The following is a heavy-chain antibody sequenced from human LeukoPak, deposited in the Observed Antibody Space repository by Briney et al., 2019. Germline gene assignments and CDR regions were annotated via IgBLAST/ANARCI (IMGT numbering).Heavy chain of an antibody. CDR1: GGSISSGGYS. CDR3: ARDSRWCSGGSCLNWFDP. D-gene: IGHD2-15*01. V-gene: IGHV4-30-2*01. J-gene: IGHJ5*02. CDR2: IYHSGST. Sequence: SQTLSLTCAVSGGSISSGGYSWSWIRQPPGKGLEWIGYIYHSGSTYYNPSLKSRVTISVDRSKNQFSLKLSSVTAADTAVYYCARDSRWCSGGSCLNWFDPWGQGTLVTVSS.